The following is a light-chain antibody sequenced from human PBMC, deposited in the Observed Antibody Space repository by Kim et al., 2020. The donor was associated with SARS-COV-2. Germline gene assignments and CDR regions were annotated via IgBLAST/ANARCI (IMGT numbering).Light chain of an antibody. V-gene: IGLV6-57*03. CDR1: GGSIASND. CDR2: EDN. J-gene: IGLJ3*02. Sequence: TVTISCTRSGGSIASNDVQWYQRRPGSAPTTVIYEDNQRPSGVPVRFSGSIDSSSNSASLTISGLKTEDEADYYCQSYDSSNKGVFGGGTQLTVL. CDR3: QSYDSSNKGV.